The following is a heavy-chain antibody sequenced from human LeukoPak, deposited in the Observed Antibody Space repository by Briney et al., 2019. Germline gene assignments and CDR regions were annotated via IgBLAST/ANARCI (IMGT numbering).Heavy chain of an antibody. CDR1: GFTFSSYA. J-gene: IGHJ4*02. Sequence: GGSLRLSCAASGFTFSSYAMSWVRQAPGKGLEWVSAISGSGGSTYYADSVKGRFTISRDNSKNTLYLQMNSLRAEDTAVYYCAKSDTYYDSSGYYFYWGQGTLVTVSS. CDR3: AKSDTYYDSSGYYFY. D-gene: IGHD3-22*01. CDR2: ISGSGGST. V-gene: IGHV3-23*01.